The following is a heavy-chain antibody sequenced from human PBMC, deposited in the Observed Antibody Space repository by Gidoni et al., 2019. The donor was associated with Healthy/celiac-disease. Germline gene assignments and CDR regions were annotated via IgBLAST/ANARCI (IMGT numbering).Heavy chain of an antibody. J-gene: IGHJ6*02. CDR1: GGSISSYY. CDR2: IYYSGST. Sequence: QVPLQESGAGLVKPSETLSLTCTVAGGSISSYYWSWIRHPPGKGLEWIGYIYYSGSTNYHPSLKSRVTISVDTSKNQFSLKLSSVTAADTAVYYCARYDLAYYYGMDVWGQGTTVTVSS. CDR3: ARYDLAYYYGMDV. D-gene: IGHD3-3*01. V-gene: IGHV4-59*01.